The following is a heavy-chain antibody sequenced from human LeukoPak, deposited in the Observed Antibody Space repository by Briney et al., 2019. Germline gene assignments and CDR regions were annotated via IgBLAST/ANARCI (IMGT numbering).Heavy chain of an antibody. CDR3: ARDFRGYSYALDYYYYYMDV. CDR2: ISSSGSTI. V-gene: IGHV3-11*01. J-gene: IGHJ6*03. CDR1: GFTFSDYY. D-gene: IGHD5-18*01. Sequence: GGSLRLSCAASGFTFSDYYMSWIRQAPGKGLEWVSYISSSGSTIYYADSVKGRFTISRDNAKNSLYLQMNSLRAEDTAVYYCARDFRGYSYALDYYYYYMDVWGKGTTVTISS.